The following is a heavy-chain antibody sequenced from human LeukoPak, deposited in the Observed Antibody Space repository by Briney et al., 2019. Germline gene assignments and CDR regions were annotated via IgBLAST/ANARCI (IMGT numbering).Heavy chain of an antibody. J-gene: IGHJ3*02. CDR1: GYTFTSYG. D-gene: IGHD3-10*01. CDR3: ARDPLGVTMVRGVILAFDI. CDR2: ISAYNGNT. V-gene: IGHV1-18*01. Sequence: ASVKVSCKASGYTFTSYGISWVRQAPGQGLGWMGWISAYNGNTNYAQKLQGRVTMTTDASTSTAYMELRSLRSDDTAVYYCARDPLGVTMVRGVILAFDIWGQGTMVTVSS.